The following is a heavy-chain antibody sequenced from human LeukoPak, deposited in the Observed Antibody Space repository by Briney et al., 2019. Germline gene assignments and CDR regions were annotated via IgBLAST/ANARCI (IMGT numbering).Heavy chain of an antibody. J-gene: IGHJ3*02. D-gene: IGHD1-26*01. V-gene: IGHV1-18*01. CDR2: ISAYSGNT. CDR1: GYTLTSYG. Sequence: GASVKVSCKASGYTLTSYGLSWVRQAPGQGLEWMGWISAYSGNTNYAQKLQGRVTMTTDTSTSTAYMELRTLRSDDTAVYYCARTLGATTAFDIWGQGTVVTVSS. CDR3: ARTLGATTAFDI.